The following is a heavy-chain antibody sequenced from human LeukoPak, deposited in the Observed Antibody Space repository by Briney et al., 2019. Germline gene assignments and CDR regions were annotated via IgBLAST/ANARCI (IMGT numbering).Heavy chain of an antibody. V-gene: IGHV2-5*02. D-gene: IGHD4-11*01. J-gene: IGHJ4*02. CDR2: IYWDDDK. Sequence: SGPTLVIPTQTLTLTCTFSGFSLSTSGVGVGWIRQPPGKALEWLAVIYWDDDKRYSPSLDNRLTITKDTSKNQVVLTMTNMDPVDTATYYCAHRGSNYALDYWGQGTVVTVSS. CDR3: AHRGSNYALDY. CDR1: GFSLSTSGVG.